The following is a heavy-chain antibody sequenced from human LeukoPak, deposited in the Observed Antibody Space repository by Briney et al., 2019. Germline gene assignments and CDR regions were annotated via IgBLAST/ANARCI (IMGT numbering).Heavy chain of an antibody. Sequence: SETLSLTCTVSGDSLSSGDYYWTWIRQHPGKGLEWIGCIYYSGSTYYNLSLKSRVIISADTSKNHFSLQLSSVTAADTAVYYCARVREATIAPFFDYWGQGILVTVSS. D-gene: IGHD6-13*01. CDR1: GDSLSSGDYY. CDR3: ARVREATIAPFFDY. V-gene: IGHV4-31*03. CDR2: IYYSGST. J-gene: IGHJ4*02.